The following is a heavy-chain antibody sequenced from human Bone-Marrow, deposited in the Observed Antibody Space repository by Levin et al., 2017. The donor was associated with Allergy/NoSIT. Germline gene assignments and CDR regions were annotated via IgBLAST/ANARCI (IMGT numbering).Heavy chain of an antibody. CDR1: GFTFSLYA. Sequence: GGSLRLSCAASGFTFSLYAMHWVRQAPGKGVEWVTVTSFDGSTKYYADSVKGRFTVSRDNSKSTLYLQMDSLRAEDTAVYYCARSGYCSKGVCPDSNWLDAWGQGTLVTVSS. CDR3: ARSGYCSKGVCPDSNWLDA. V-gene: IGHV3-30-3*01. J-gene: IGHJ5*02. CDR2: TSFDGSTK. D-gene: IGHD2-8*01.